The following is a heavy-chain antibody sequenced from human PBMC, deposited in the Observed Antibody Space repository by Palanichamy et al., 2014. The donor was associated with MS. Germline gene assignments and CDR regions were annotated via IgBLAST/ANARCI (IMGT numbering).Heavy chain of an antibody. J-gene: IGHJ5*02. CDR3: ARDTGTGRTVRP. Sequence: TKYSQKFQGRVTVTRDTSASTAYMELSSLRSEDTAVYYCARDTGTGRTVRPWGQGTLVAVSS. D-gene: IGHD3-10*01. CDR2: T. V-gene: IGHV1-3*01.